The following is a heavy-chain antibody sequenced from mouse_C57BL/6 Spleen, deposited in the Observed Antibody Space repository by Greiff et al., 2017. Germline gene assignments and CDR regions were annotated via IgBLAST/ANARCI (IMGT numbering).Heavy chain of an antibody. CDR1: GYTFTDYA. V-gene: IGHV1-67*01. Sequence: VMLVESGPELVRPGVSVKISCKGSGYTFTDYAMHWVKQSHAKSLEWIGVISTYYGDASYNQKFKDKATMTVDKSSSTAYMELARLTSEDSAVYYCARSRYYYGLPWFAYWGQGTLVTVSA. CDR2: ISTYYGDA. D-gene: IGHD1-1*01. CDR3: ARSRYYYGLPWFAY. J-gene: IGHJ3*01.